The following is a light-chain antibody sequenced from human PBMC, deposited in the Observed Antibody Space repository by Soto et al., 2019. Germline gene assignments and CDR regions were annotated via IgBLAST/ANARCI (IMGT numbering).Light chain of an antibody. CDR3: SSYGGSNNFVV. CDR1: SSDVGGYNY. V-gene: IGLV2-8*01. Sequence: QSALTQPPSASGSPGQSVTISCTGTSSDVGGYNYVSWYQQHPGKAPKLMIYEVSKRPSGVPDRFSGPKSGNTASLTVSGLQAEDEADYYCSSYGGSNNFVVFGGGTKVTVL. CDR2: EVS. J-gene: IGLJ2*01.